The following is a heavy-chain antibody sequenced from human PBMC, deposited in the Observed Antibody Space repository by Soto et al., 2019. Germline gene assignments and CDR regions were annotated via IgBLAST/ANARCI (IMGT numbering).Heavy chain of an antibody. Sequence: GGSLRLSCAASGFTFSSYGMHWFRQAPGKGLEWVAVISYDGSNKYYADSVKGRFTISRDNSKNTLYLQMNSLRAEDTAVYYCAKDRSISSSWMNWFDPWGQGTLVTVSS. J-gene: IGHJ5*02. CDR3: AKDRSISSSWMNWFDP. CDR2: ISYDGSNK. CDR1: GFTFSSYG. D-gene: IGHD6-13*01. V-gene: IGHV3-30*18.